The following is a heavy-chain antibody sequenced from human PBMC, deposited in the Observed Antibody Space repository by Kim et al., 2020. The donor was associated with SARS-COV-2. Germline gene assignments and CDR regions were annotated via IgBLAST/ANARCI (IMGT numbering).Heavy chain of an antibody. J-gene: IGHJ3*02. D-gene: IGHD3-3*01. CDR3: TSVFGTTFTIWYAFY. CDR2: ISSKGNTYYA. CDR1: GFAFSSNY. V-gene: IGHV3-73*01. Sequence: GGSLRLSCAASGFAFSSNYMNWVRQAPGKGLDWVARISSKGNTYYAASATWVIGMSTNNSKNSQYTQIQKMNSLKTEVTSLANDTSVFGTTFTIWYAFY.